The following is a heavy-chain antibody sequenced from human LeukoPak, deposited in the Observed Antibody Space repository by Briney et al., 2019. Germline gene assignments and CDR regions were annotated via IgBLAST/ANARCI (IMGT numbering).Heavy chain of an antibody. D-gene: IGHD6-13*01. J-gene: IGHJ5*02. CDR3: ARVTAGDAPNWFDP. CDR1: GGSISNNSYY. V-gene: IGHV4-39*07. CDR2: IYYSGST. Sequence: PSETLSLTCTVSGGSISNNSYYWGWIRQPPGKGLEWIGSIYYSGSTYYNPSLKSRVTISVDTSKNQFSLKLSSVTAADTAVYYCARVTAGDAPNWFDPWGQGTLVTVSS.